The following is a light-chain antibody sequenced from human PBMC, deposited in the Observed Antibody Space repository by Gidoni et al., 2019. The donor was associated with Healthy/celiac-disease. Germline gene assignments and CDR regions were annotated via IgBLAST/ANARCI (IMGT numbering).Light chain of an antibody. Sequence: EIVMTQSPATLSVSPGERATLSCRASQSLSSNLAWYQQKPGQAPRLLIYGASTRATGIPARFSGSGSGTEFTLTISSLQSEDFAVYYCQQYNNWPLWTFGQXTKVEIK. CDR3: QQYNNWPLWT. J-gene: IGKJ1*01. V-gene: IGKV3-15*01. CDR1: QSLSSN. CDR2: GAS.